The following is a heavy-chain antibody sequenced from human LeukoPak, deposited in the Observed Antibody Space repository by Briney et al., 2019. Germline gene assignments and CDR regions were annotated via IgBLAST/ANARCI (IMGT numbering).Heavy chain of an antibody. V-gene: IGHV1-46*01. CDR2: INPSGGST. Sequence: ASVKVSCKASGYTFTGYYMHWVRQAPGQGLEWMGIINPSGGSTSYAQKFQGRVTMTRDTSTSTVYMELSSLRSEDTAVYYCASRGIAAAGVDYWGQGTLVTVSS. J-gene: IGHJ4*02. CDR1: GYTFTGYY. CDR3: ASRGIAAAGVDY. D-gene: IGHD6-13*01.